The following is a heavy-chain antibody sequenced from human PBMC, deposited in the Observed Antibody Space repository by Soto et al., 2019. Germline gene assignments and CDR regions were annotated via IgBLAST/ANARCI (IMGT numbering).Heavy chain of an antibody. CDR3: AHAYGGRSLY. D-gene: IGHD1-26*01. Sequence: QITLKESGPPLVKPTQTLTLTCTFSGFSLTTDRVGVGWIRQPPGEALEWLAVIYWDDSKTYRPSLESRLTITKATSNNQVALTMPNIDSLDTATYYCAHAYGGRSLYWGQGTLVTVSS. V-gene: IGHV2-5*02. J-gene: IGHJ4*02. CDR2: IYWDDSK. CDR1: GFSLTTDRVG.